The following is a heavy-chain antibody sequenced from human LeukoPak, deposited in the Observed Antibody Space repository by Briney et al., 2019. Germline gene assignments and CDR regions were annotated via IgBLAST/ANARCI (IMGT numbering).Heavy chain of an antibody. CDR1: GYRFTSYW. CDR2: IYLVDSDT. J-gene: IGHJ4*02. V-gene: IGHV5-51*01. Sequence: GESLKVSCKGSGYRFTSYWIGWGRQMPGKGLEWMGIIYLVDSDTRYSPSLQGQVTISADKSISTAYLQLSSLKASDTAMYYCARRRYDSNGYYYDYWGQGTLVTVSS. D-gene: IGHD3-22*01. CDR3: ARRRYDSNGYYYDY.